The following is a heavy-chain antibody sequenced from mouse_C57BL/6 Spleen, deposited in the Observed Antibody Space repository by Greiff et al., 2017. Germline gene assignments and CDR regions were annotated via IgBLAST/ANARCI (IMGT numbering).Heavy chain of an antibody. CDR1: GYTFTNYW. CDR2: IYPGGGYT. V-gene: IGHV1-63*01. CDR3: ARGLIYDGYFPFAY. J-gene: IGHJ3*01. Sequence: QVQLKESGAELVRPGTSVKMSCKASGYTFTNYWIGWAKQRPGHGLEWIGDIYPGGGYTNYNEKFKGKATLTADKSSSTAYMQLSSLTSEDSAIYYCARGLIYDGYFPFAYWGQGTLVTVSA. D-gene: IGHD2-3*01.